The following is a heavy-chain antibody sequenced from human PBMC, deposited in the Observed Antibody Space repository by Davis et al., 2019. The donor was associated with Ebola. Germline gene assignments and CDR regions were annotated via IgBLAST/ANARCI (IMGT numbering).Heavy chain of an antibody. D-gene: IGHD2-8*01. Sequence: SVKVSCKASGFTFTSSAMQWVRQARGKRLEWIGWIVVGSGNTNYAQKLQGRVTMTTDTSTSTAYMELRSLRSDDTAVYYCARVQADIVLMVYAPFDYWGQGTLVTVSS. J-gene: IGHJ4*02. CDR3: ARVQADIVLMVYAPFDY. CDR1: GFTFTSSA. CDR2: IVVGSGNT. V-gene: IGHV1-58*02.